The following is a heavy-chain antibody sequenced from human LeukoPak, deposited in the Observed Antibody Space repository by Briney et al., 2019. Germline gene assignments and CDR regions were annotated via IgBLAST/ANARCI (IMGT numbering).Heavy chain of an antibody. CDR1: GFTFSDYY. J-gene: IGHJ4*02. D-gene: IGHD3-10*01. CDR2: ISSSGSTI. V-gene: IGHV3-11*04. Sequence: GGSLRLSCAASGFTFSDYYMSWIRQAPGKGLEWVSYISSSGSTIYYADSVKGRFTISRDNAKNSLYLQISSLKAEDTAVYYCARAPLVRGLIPSFDYWGQGTLVTVSS. CDR3: ARAPLVRGLIPSFDY.